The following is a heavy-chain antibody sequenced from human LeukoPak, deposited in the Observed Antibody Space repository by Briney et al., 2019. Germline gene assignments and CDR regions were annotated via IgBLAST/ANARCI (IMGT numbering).Heavy chain of an antibody. CDR3: AKETPNTGWFDP. CDR2: INPSGDGT. Sequence: ASVKVSCKASGHTFTTYYVHLVRQAPGQGLEWMGVINPSGDGTNYPQRFQCRVTLTRDTSTSTVYMELGSLRSEDTAIYYCAKETPNTGWFDPWGQGTLVTVSS. D-gene: IGHD1-14*01. CDR1: GHTFTTYY. V-gene: IGHV1-46*01. J-gene: IGHJ5*02.